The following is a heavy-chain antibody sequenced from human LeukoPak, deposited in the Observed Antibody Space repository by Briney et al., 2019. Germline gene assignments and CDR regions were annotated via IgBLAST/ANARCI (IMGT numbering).Heavy chain of an antibody. Sequence: SETLSLTCTVSGGSMNNHYWAWIRQPPGKGLECIGYIYYTGSTNYNPSLKSRLTISVDKSKNQFSLKLSSVTAADTAVYYCARAGDRSGYSDYWGQGTLVTVSS. CDR1: GGSMNNHY. CDR2: IYYTGST. J-gene: IGHJ4*02. D-gene: IGHD3-22*01. V-gene: IGHV4-59*11. CDR3: ARAGDRSGYSDY.